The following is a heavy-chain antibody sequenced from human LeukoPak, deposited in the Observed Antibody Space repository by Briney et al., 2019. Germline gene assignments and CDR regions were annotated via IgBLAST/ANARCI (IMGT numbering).Heavy chain of an antibody. J-gene: IGHJ4*02. CDR2: ISGSDGNT. CDR1: GFTFSSYG. D-gene: IGHD5-12*01. Sequence: GGSLRLSCAASGFTFSSYGMAWVRQAPGKGLEWVSSISGSDGNTYYADSVKGRFTISRDNSKNTLFLQMNSLRAEDTAVYYCASGYDLSHFVYWGQGTLVTVSS. V-gene: IGHV3-23*01. CDR3: ASGYDLSHFVY.